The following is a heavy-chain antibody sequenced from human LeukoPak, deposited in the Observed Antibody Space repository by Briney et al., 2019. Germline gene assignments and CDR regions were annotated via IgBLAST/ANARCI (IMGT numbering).Heavy chain of an antibody. CDR3: STHRGADSGYDT. J-gene: IGHJ5*02. D-gene: IGHD5-12*01. Sequence: ASVKVSCKASGYTFTSYDINWVRQATGQGLEWMGWMNPNSGNTGYAQKFQGRVTMTRNTSISTAYMELSSLRSEDTAVYYCSTHRGADSGYDTWGQGTLVTVSS. CDR2: MNPNSGNT. V-gene: IGHV1-8*01. CDR1: GYTFTSYD.